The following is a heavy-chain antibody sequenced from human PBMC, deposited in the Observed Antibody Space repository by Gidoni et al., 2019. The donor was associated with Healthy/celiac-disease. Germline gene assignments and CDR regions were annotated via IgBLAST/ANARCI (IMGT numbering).Heavy chain of an antibody. J-gene: IGHJ3*02. Sequence: QVPLVQSGAEVKKPGSSVTVSCKASGGPFSSYAISWVRQAPGQGLEWMGGIIPIFGTANYAQKFQGRVTITADESTSPAYMELSSLRSEDTAVYYCASDRGSYFSRAFDIWGQGTMVTVSS. CDR3: ASDRGSYFSRAFDI. D-gene: IGHD1-26*01. CDR1: GGPFSSYA. V-gene: IGHV1-69*01. CDR2: IIPIFGTA.